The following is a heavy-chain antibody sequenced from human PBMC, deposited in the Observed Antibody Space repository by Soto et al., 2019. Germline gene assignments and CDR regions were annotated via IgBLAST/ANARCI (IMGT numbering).Heavy chain of an antibody. CDR1: GFTFSSYA. CDR2: ISGSGGST. Sequence: EVQLLESGGGLVQPGGSLRLSCAASGFTFSSYAMKWVRQAPGKGLEWVSVISGSGGSTYYADSVKGRFTISRDNSKNTLYLQMNSLRAEDTAVYYCARRSSGWYFDYWGQGTLVTVCS. J-gene: IGHJ4*02. D-gene: IGHD6-19*01. CDR3: ARRSSGWYFDY. V-gene: IGHV3-23*01.